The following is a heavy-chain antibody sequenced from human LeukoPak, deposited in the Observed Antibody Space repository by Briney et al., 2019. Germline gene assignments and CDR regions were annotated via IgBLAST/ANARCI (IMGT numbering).Heavy chain of an antibody. J-gene: IGHJ4*02. CDR3: ATYRMEYYFDY. D-gene: IGHD1-26*01. CDR1: GFTFSSYA. V-gene: IGHV3-23*01. Sequence: GGSLRLSCSASGFTFSSYAMSWVRQAPGKGLEWVSAIRGSGGSTYYADSVKGRFTISRDNSKNTLYLQMNSLRAKDTAVYYCATYRMEYYFDYWGQGTLVTVSS. CDR2: IRGSGGST.